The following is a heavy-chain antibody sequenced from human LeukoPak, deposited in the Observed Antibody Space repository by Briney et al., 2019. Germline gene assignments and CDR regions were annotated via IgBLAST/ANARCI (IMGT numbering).Heavy chain of an antibody. CDR2: ISSSRSTI. D-gene: IGHD6-6*01. Sequence: GGSLRLSYAASGLTFSSYSMHWVRQAPGKGLEWVSYISSSRSTIYYADSVKGRFTISRDNAKNSLYLQINSLRAEDTAVYYCARSSYSSSSSVWGQGTMVTVSS. J-gene: IGHJ3*01. CDR3: ARSSYSSSSSV. CDR1: GLTFSSYS. V-gene: IGHV3-48*01.